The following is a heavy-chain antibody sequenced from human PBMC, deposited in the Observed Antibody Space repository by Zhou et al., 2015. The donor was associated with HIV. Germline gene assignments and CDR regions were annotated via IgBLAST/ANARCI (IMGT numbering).Heavy chain of an antibody. D-gene: IGHD6-19*01. Sequence: QVQLVQSGAEVKKPGSSVKVSCKASGGTFSSYTISWVRQAPGQGLEWMGRIIPILGIANYAQKFQGRVTITADKSTSTAYMELSSLRSEDTAVYYCARVNGIAVAGTTGYFDLWGRGTLVTVSS. CDR2: IIPILGIA. CDR3: ARVNGIAVAGTTGYFDL. CDR1: GGTFSSYT. V-gene: IGHV1-69*02. J-gene: IGHJ2*01.